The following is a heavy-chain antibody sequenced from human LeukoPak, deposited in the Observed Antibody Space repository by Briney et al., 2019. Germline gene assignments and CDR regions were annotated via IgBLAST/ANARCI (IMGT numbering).Heavy chain of an antibody. CDR3: ARLPLVTTSYYYYYYMDV. CDR2: IYPGDSDT. D-gene: IGHD4-11*01. J-gene: IGHJ6*03. CDR1: GYSFTSYW. Sequence: GESLKISCKGSGYSFTSYWIGWVRQMPGKGLEWMGIIYPGDSDTRYSPSFQGQVTISADKSISTAYLQWSSLKASDTAMYYCARLPLVTTSYYYYYYMDVWGKGTTVTVSS. V-gene: IGHV5-51*01.